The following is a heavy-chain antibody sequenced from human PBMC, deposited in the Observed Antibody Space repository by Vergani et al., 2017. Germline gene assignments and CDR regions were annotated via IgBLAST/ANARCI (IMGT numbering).Heavy chain of an antibody. V-gene: IGHV3-23*01. Sequence: EVQLLESGGGLVQPGGSLRLSCAASGFTFSSYAMSWVRQAPGKGLEWVSAISGSGGSTYYADSVKGRFTISRDNSKNTLYLQMNSLRAEDTAVYYGAKSLFPVAATGGYYYYGIDFWGQGTTVTVSS. CDR3: AKSLFPVAATGGYYYYGIDF. J-gene: IGHJ6*02. CDR1: GFTFSSYA. D-gene: IGHD6-19*01. CDR2: ISGSGGST.